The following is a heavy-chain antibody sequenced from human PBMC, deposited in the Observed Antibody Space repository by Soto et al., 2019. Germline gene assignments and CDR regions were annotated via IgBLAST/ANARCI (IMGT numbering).Heavy chain of an antibody. CDR1: GDSVASDITS. CDR3: ARGNALDV. Sequence: QTRSLTGTVSGDSVASDITSWNWIRQSPSRGLEWLGRTYYRSKWFHDYAASVKSRITINPDTSKNQFSLELNSMTPEDTAVYYCARGNALDVWGQGTVVTVSS. CDR2: TYYRSKWFH. D-gene: IGHD3-10*01. J-gene: IGHJ3*01. V-gene: IGHV6-1*01.